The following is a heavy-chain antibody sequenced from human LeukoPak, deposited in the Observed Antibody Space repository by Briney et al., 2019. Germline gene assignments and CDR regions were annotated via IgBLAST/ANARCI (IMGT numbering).Heavy chain of an antibody. V-gene: IGHV3-48*03. CDR2: ISSSGSTI. J-gene: IGHJ4*02. CDR1: GFTFSSYE. Sequence: PGGSLRLSCAASGFTFSSYEMNWVRQAPGKGLEWVSYISSSGSTIYYADSVKGRFTISRDNAKNSLYLQMNSLRAEDTAVYFCARGHGSGTYYPDYWGQGTLVTVSS. D-gene: IGHD3-10*01. CDR3: ARGHGSGTYYPDY.